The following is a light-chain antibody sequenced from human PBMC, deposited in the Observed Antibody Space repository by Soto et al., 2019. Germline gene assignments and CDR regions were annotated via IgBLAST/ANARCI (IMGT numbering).Light chain of an antibody. CDR3: QQYNSYPWT. CDR2: DAS. Sequence: DIQMTQSRSTLSASVGDRVTITCRASQSISSWLAWYQQKPGKAPKLLIYDASSLESGVPSRFSGSGSGTEFTLTISSLQPADFATYYCQQYNSYPWTFGQGTKVEIK. J-gene: IGKJ1*01. CDR1: QSISSW. V-gene: IGKV1-5*01.